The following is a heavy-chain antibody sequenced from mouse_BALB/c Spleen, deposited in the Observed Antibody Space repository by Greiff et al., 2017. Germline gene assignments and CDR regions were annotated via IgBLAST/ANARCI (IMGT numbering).Heavy chain of an antibody. CDR1: GYTFTSYW. Sequence: EVQLQQSGTVLARPGASVKMSCKASGYTFTSYWMHWLKQRPGQGLEWIGAIYPGNSDTSYNQKFKGKAKLTAVTSTSTAYMELSSLTNEDSAVYYCTDYYGSSHFDYWGQGTTLTVSS. CDR3: TDYYGSSHFDY. J-gene: IGHJ2*01. V-gene: IGHV1-5*01. D-gene: IGHD1-1*01. CDR2: IYPGNSDT.